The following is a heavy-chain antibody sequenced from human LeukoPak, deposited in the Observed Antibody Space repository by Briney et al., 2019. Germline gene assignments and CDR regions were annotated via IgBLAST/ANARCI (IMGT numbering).Heavy chain of an antibody. CDR1: GFTFSNAW. Sequence: PGGSLRLSCAASGFTFSNAWMSWVRQAPGKGLEWVGRIKSKTDGGTTDYAAPVKGRFTISRDDSKNTLYLQMNSLKTEDTAVYYCTARAAVPLPRGILALGWGQGTLVTVSS. CDR2: IKSKTDGGTT. V-gene: IGHV3-15*01. CDR3: TARAAVPLPRGILALG. J-gene: IGHJ4*02. D-gene: IGHD6-13*01.